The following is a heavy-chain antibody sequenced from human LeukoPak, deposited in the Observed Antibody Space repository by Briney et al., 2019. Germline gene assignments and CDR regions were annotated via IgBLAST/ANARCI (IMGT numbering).Heavy chain of an antibody. CDR2: ISYDGSNK. V-gene: IGHV3-30*03. CDR1: GFTFSSYS. D-gene: IGHD3-3*01. CDR3: ARGVGTIFGVATYYFDY. Sequence: GGSLRLSCAASGFTFSSYSMNWVRQAPGKGLEWVAVISYDGSNKYYADSVKGRFTISRDNSKNTLYLQMNSLRAEDTAVYYCARGVGTIFGVATYYFDYWGQGTLVTVSS. J-gene: IGHJ4*02.